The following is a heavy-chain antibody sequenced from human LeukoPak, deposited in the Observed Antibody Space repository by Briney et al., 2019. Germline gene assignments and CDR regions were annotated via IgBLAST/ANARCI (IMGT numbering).Heavy chain of an antibody. V-gene: IGHV3-30*02. CDR3: AKDRDDYGDDC. D-gene: IGHD4-17*01. CDR2: IRSDGTNK. J-gene: IGHJ4*02. CDR1: GFTFDDFG. Sequence: GGSVRLSYAASGFTFDDFGMHWVRQAPAKGLEWVALIRSDGTNKYYVDSVKGRFTISRDNSKHTLYLQMTSLRVEDTAVYYCAKDRDDYGDDCWGQGILVTVST.